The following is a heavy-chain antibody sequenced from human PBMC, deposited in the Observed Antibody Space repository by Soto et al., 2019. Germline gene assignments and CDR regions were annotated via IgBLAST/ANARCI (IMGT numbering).Heavy chain of an antibody. CDR1: GFTVSSNY. CDR3: AITGAGYYIV. Sequence: EVQLVESGGGLIQPGGSLRLSCAASGFTVSSNYLSWVRQAPGKGLEWVSVIFSADNTHCADSVKGRFTISRDNSKNTVFLQMNSLRAEDTAVYYCAITGAGYYIVWGQGTPVTVSS. CDR2: IFSADNT. V-gene: IGHV3-53*01. D-gene: IGHD3-3*01. J-gene: IGHJ4*02.